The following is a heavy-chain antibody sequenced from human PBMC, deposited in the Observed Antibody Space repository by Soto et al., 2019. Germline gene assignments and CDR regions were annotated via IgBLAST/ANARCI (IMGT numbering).Heavy chain of an antibody. CDR2: INPSGGST. D-gene: IGHD6-19*01. CDR1: GYTFTSYY. CDR3: ARARAVAGLYYYYGMDV. Sequence: ASVKVSCKASGYTFTSYYMHWVRQAPGQGLEWMGIINPSGGSTSYAQKFQGRVTMTRDTSTSTVYMELSSLRSEDTAVYYCARARAVAGLYYYYGMDVWGQGTTVTVSS. V-gene: IGHV1-46*01. J-gene: IGHJ6*02.